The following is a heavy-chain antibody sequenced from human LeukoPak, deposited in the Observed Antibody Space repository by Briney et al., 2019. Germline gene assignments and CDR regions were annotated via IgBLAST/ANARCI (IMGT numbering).Heavy chain of an antibody. V-gene: IGHV3-30*02. CDR2: IRYDGTNK. CDR3: AKDTYDSSGYYRRFDY. D-gene: IGHD3-22*01. Sequence: GGSLRLSCAASGFTFSNYGMHWVRQAPGKGLEWVASIRYDGTNKYYADSVKGRFTISRDNSKNTLYLQMNSLRAEDTAVYYCAKDTYDSSGYYRRFDYWGQGTLVTVSS. CDR1: GFTFSNYG. J-gene: IGHJ4*02.